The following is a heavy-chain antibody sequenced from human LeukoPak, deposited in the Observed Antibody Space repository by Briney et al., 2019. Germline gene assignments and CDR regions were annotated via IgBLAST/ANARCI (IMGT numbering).Heavy chain of an antibody. Sequence: GGSLRLSCSASGFTFSSYAMHWVRQAPGKGLEYVSAISSNGGSTYYADSVKGRFTISRDNSKNTLYLQMSSLRAEDTAVHYCVREVRGATRWFDPWGQGTLVTVSS. CDR3: VREVRGATRWFDP. V-gene: IGHV3-64D*06. J-gene: IGHJ5*02. CDR1: GFTFSSYA. D-gene: IGHD3-10*01. CDR2: ISSNGGST.